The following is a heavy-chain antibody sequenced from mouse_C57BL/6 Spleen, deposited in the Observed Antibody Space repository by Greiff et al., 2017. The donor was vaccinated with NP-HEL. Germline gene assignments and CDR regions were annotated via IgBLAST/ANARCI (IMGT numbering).Heavy chain of an antibody. J-gene: IGHJ2*01. CDR3: TRWAIYFITTRFDY. V-gene: IGHV1-15*01. CDR2: IDPETGGT. Sequence: VQLVESGAELVRPGASVTLSCKASGYTFTDYEMHWVKQTPVHGLEWIGAIDPETGGTAYNQKFKGKAILTADKSSSTAYMELRSLTSEDSAVYYCTRWAIYFITTRFDYWGQGTTLTVSS. D-gene: IGHD1-1*01. CDR1: GYTFTDYE.